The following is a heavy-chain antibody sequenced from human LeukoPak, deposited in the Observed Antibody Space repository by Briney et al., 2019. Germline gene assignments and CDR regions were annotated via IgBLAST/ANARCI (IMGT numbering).Heavy chain of an antibody. Sequence: SETLSLTCTVSGGSISGCYWNWIRQPPGKGLEWIGYIFYSGSADYNPALKSRITISVDTSKNQFSLKLSSVTAADTAVYYCARDKVPGDYWGQGTLVTVPS. CDR1: GGSISGCY. V-gene: IGHV4-59*01. J-gene: IGHJ4*02. D-gene: IGHD1-1*01. CDR3: ARDKVPGDY. CDR2: IFYSGSA.